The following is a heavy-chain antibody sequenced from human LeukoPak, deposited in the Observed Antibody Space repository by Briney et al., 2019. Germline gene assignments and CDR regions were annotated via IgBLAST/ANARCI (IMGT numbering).Heavy chain of an antibody. Sequence: SLRLSCAASGFTFSSYAMHWVRQAPGEGLGYVSAISSNGGSTYYANSVKGRFTISRDNSKNTLYLQMGSLRAEDMAVYYCARSWSYSSGWYAALDYWGQGTLVTVSS. CDR3: ARSWSYSSGWYAALDY. CDR1: GFTFSSYA. CDR2: ISSNGGST. D-gene: IGHD6-19*01. V-gene: IGHV3-64*01. J-gene: IGHJ4*02.